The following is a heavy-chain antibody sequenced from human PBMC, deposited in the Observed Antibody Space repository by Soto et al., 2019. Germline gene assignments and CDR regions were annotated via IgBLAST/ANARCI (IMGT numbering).Heavy chain of an antibody. J-gene: IGHJ6*02. CDR1: GYTFTSYG. D-gene: IGHD3-22*01. V-gene: IGHV1-3*01. CDR3: ARDPNDSSAYYHHYYYGMDV. Sequence: ASVKVSCKASGYTFTSYGIHWVRQAPGQRLEWTGWINAGNGNTKYSEKFQGRVTITRDTSASTAYLELSSLRSADTAVYYCARDPNDSSAYYHHYYYGMDVWGQGTTVTVSS. CDR2: INAGNGNT.